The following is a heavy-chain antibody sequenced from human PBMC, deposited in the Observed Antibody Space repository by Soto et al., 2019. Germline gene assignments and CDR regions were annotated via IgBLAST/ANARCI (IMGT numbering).Heavy chain of an antibody. CDR2: INSDGSST. D-gene: IGHD1-26*01. Sequence: EVQLVESGGGLVQPGGSLRLSCAASGFTFSSYWMHWVRQAPGKGLVWVSRINSDGSSTSYADSVKGRFTISRDNAKNTLYLLMNSLRAEDTAVYYCAREVGAHYYYGMDVWGQGTTVTVSS. CDR1: GFTFSSYW. CDR3: AREVGAHYYYGMDV. J-gene: IGHJ6*02. V-gene: IGHV3-74*01.